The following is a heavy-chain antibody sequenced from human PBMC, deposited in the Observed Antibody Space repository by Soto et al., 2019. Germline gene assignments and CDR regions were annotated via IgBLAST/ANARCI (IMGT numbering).Heavy chain of an antibody. CDR2: ISGSGGST. V-gene: IGHV3-23*01. Sequence: GGSLRLSCAASGFTFSTHAMSWVRQAPGKGLEWVSAISGSGGSTYYADSVKGRFTISRDISKSTLYLQMTSLRAEDTAVYYCAKENWAFDICGPGTMVTVSS. CDR3: AKENWAFDI. J-gene: IGHJ3*02. CDR1: GFTFSTHA.